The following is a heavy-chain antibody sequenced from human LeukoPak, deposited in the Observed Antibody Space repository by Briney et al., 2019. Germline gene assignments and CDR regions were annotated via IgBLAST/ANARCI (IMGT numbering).Heavy chain of an antibody. CDR3: ARYKESVAGTYKWNYFDY. J-gene: IGHJ4*02. V-gene: IGHV3-7*01. D-gene: IGHD6-19*01. Sequence: PGGSLRLSCAASGFTFSSYWMSWVRQAPGKGLEWVANIKQDGSEKYYVDSVKGRFTISRDNAKNSLYLQMNSLRAEDTAVYYCARYKESVAGTYKWNYFDYWGQGTLVTVSS. CDR2: IKQDGSEK. CDR1: GFTFSSYW.